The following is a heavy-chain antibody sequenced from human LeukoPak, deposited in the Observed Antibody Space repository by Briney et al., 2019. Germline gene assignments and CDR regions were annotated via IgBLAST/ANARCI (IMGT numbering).Heavy chain of an antibody. D-gene: IGHD6-19*01. V-gene: IGHV1-2*02. Sequence: ASVKVSCKASGFTFSDYYIHWVRQAPGQGLEWVGWINPNSGVTNYAQKFQGRVTMSRDTSISTAYMELSGLRSDDTAMFYCARDSGWSFDYWGQGTLFTVSS. J-gene: IGHJ4*02. CDR2: INPNSGVT. CDR3: ARDSGWSFDY. CDR1: GFTFSDYY.